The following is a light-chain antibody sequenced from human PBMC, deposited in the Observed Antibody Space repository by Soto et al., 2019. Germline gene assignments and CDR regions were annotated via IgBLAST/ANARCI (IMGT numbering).Light chain of an antibody. J-gene: IGKJ1*01. CDR1: QSISSY. V-gene: IGKV1-39*01. CDR2: AAS. CDR3: QQSYSTLTWT. Sequence: DIQMTQSPSSLSASSGDRVTITCPESQSISSYLNWYQQKRGKAAKLLIYAASSLQSGVPSRFSGSGSGTDFTLTISSLQPEDFATYYCQQSYSTLTWTFGQGTKVDI.